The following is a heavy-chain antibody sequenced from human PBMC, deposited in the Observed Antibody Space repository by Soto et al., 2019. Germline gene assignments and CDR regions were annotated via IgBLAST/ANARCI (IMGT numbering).Heavy chain of an antibody. CDR2: ISSSGSTI. D-gene: IGHD2-15*01. CDR1: GFTFSDYY. CDR3: ASIKFDCSGGSCYFLYYYYYMDV. Sequence: PGGSLRLSCAASGFTFSDYYMSWIRQAPGKGLEWVSYISSSGSTIYYADSVKGRFTISRDNAKNSLYLQMNSLRAEDTAVYYCASIKFDCSGGSCYFLYYYYYMDVWGKGTTVTVS. J-gene: IGHJ6*03. V-gene: IGHV3-11*01.